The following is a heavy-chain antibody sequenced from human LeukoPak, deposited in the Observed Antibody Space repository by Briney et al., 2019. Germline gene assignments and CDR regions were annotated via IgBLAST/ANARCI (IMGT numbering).Heavy chain of an antibody. CDR1: GFTFRNYE. J-gene: IGHJ4*02. D-gene: IGHD2-21*01. Sequence: GGSLRLSCVASGFTFRNYEMNWVRQAPGKGLEWVSYISSSGNTIYYADSVKGRFTISRDNAKNSLYLQMNSLRAEDTAVYYRARKNSLDYWGQGTLVTVSS. CDR3: ARKNSLDY. V-gene: IGHV3-48*03. CDR2: ISSSGNTI.